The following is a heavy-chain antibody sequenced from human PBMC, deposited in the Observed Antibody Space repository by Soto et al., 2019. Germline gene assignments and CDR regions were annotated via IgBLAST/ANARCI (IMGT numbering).Heavy chain of an antibody. CDR3: ASTIVVVPAAIVYYYYGMDV. CDR2: IIPIFGTA. Sequence: QVQLVQSGAEVKKPGSSVKVSCKASGGTFSSYAISWVRQAPGQGLEWMGGIIPIFGTANYAQKFQGRVTITADESTSTAYMELSSLRSEDTAVYYCASTIVVVPAAIVYYYYGMDVWGQGTTVTVSS. D-gene: IGHD2-2*01. CDR1: GGTFSSYA. V-gene: IGHV1-69*01. J-gene: IGHJ6*02.